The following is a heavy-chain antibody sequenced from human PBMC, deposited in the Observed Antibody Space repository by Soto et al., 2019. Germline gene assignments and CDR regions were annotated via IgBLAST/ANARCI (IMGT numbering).Heavy chain of an antibody. CDR1: GGSISSYY. CDR3: ARGPMMIVSSWWFDP. J-gene: IGHJ5*02. D-gene: IGHD3-22*01. CDR2: IYYSGST. V-gene: IGHV4-59*08. Sequence: QVQLQESGPGLVKPSETLSLTCTVSGGSISSYYWSWIRQPPGKGLEWIGYIYYSGSTYYNPSLKSRVTISVDTSKNQFSLKLSSVTAADTAVYYCARGPMMIVSSWWFDPWGQGTLVTVSS.